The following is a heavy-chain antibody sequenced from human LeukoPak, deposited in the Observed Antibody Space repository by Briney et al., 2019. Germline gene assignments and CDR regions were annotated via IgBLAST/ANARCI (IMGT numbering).Heavy chain of an antibody. CDR1: GFTFSSYA. V-gene: IGHV3-30-3*01. CDR2: ISYDGSNK. J-gene: IGHJ6*02. CDR3: ARDLGDFWSGYFRPWYYYYYGMDV. Sequence: GGALRLSCAASGFTFSSYAMHWVRQAPGKGLEWVAVISYDGSNKYYADSVKGRFTISRDNSKNTLYLQMNSLRAEDTAVYYCARDLGDFWSGYFRPWYYYYYGMDVWGQGTTVTVSS. D-gene: IGHD3-3*01.